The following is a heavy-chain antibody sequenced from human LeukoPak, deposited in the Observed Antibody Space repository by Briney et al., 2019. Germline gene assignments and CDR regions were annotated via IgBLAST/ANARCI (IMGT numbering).Heavy chain of an antibody. CDR2: ISYTGST. CDR1: GFTFSSYA. Sequence: PGGSLRLSCAASGFTFSSYAMSWVRQAPGKGLEWIGYISYTGSTNYNPSLKSRVTMSGDTPKNQFSLKLSSVTAADTAVYYCVRVGGSPLGALDIWGQGTMVTVSS. V-gene: IGHV4-59*01. CDR3: VRVGGSPLGALDI. J-gene: IGHJ3*02.